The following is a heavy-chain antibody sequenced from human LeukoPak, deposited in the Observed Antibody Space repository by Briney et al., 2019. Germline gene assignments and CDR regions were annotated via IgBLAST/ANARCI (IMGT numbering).Heavy chain of an antibody. CDR1: GFTFRSYA. J-gene: IGHJ4*02. Sequence: GGSLRLSCAASGFTFRSYAMSWVRQAPGKGLEWVSAISGGGANTYYADSVKGRFTISRDNSKNTLYLQMNSLRAEDTAVYYCAKDSDDYVWGNYRSFDYWGQGTLVTVSS. V-gene: IGHV3-23*01. CDR3: AKDSDDYVWGNYRSFDY. CDR2: ISGGGANT. D-gene: IGHD3-16*02.